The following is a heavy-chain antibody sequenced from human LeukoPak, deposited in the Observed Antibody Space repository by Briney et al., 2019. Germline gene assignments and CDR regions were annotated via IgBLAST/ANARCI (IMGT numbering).Heavy chain of an antibody. J-gene: IGHJ5*02. CDR2: IRHDESKK. CDR3: AKDPNVLRYLEWPGEFDP. V-gene: IGHV3-30*02. D-gene: IGHD3-3*01. Sequence: GGSLRLSCAASGFTFSSYGMHWVRQAPGKGLEWVAHIRHDESKKYYADSAKGRFTISRDNSQSTLYLQMNSLRLEDTAVYYCAKDPNVLRYLEWPGEFDPWGQGTLVIVSS. CDR1: GFTFSSYG.